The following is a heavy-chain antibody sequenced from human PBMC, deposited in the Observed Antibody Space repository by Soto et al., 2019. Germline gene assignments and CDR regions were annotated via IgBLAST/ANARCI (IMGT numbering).Heavy chain of an antibody. J-gene: IGHJ5*02. V-gene: IGHV1-69*01. CDR3: AARPYSGSYRGWFDP. CDR1: GGTFSSYA. Sequence: QVQLVQSGAEVKKPGSSVKVSCKASGGTFSSYAISWVRQAPGQGLEWMGGIIPIFGTANYAQKFQGRVMITADDSTSTAYMELSSLRSEDTAVYYCAARPYSGSYRGWFDPWGQGTLVTVSS. D-gene: IGHD1-26*01. CDR2: IIPIFGTA.